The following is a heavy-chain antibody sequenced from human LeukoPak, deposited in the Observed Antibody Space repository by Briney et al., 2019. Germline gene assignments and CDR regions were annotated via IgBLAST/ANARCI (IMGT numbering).Heavy chain of an antibody. CDR2: ISDSGGST. V-gene: IGHV3-23*01. CDR3: AKCRVSSWSDYFYY. D-gene: IGHD6-13*01. CDR1: GFSLSRYA. Sequence: GASLRLSCAVSGFSLSRYAMSWVRKAPGKGLEWVSAISDSGGSTYYADSVKGRFTISRDNSRNTLYLQMNTLRAEDTAVYYCAKCRVSSWSDYFYYWGQGTLVTVSS. J-gene: IGHJ4*02.